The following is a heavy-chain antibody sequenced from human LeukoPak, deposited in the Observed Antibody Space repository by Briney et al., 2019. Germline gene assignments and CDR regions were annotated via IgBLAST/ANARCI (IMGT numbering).Heavy chain of an antibody. J-gene: IGHJ3*02. D-gene: IGHD6-6*01. Sequence: GGSLRLSCAASGFTFSSHSMNWARQAPGKGLEWVSSIISSSSYINYADSLKGRFTISRDNAKNSLYLQMNSLRAEDTAVYYCAGSSKRDAFDIWGQGTMVTVSS. CDR2: IISSSSYI. CDR3: AGSSKRDAFDI. V-gene: IGHV3-21*01. CDR1: GFTFSSHS.